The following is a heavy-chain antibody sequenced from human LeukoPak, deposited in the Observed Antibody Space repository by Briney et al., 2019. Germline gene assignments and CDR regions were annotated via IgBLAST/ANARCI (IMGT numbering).Heavy chain of an antibody. CDR1: GGSISTSNYY. V-gene: IGHV4-39*01. CDR2: IYNSERI. J-gene: IGHJ4*02. CDR3: ARVKGGSTVDY. Sequence: SETLSLTCTVSGGSISTSNYYWGWIRQPPGKGLEWIGSIYNSERIYYNPSLKSRVTISVDTSKNQFSLKLSSVTAADTAVYYCARVKGGSTVDYWGQGSLVTVSS.